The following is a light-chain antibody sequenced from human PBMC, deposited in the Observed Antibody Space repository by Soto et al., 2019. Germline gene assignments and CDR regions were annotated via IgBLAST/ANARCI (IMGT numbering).Light chain of an antibody. CDR1: QRISNSY. Sequence: EMVWTQSPGTLSLSPGERATLSCRASQRISNSYLAWYQQKPGQAPRLLLYDASSRATGIPDRVSGSGSGTDFTLTISRLEPEDCAVYYCQQYARPPFAFGQGTKVEIK. V-gene: IGKV3-20*01. J-gene: IGKJ2*01. CDR3: QQYARPPFA. CDR2: DAS.